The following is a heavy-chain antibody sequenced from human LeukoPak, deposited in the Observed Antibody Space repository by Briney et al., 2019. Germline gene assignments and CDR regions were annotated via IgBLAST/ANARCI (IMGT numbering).Heavy chain of an antibody. D-gene: IGHD3-10*01. Sequence: SVKVSCKASGGTFSSYAISWLRQAPGQGLEWMGGIIPIFGTANYAQKFQGRVTITTDESTSTAYMELSSLRSEDTAVYYCARRPITMVRGVITYYYMDVWGKGTTVTVSS. CDR3: ARRPITMVRGVITYYYMDV. J-gene: IGHJ6*03. CDR1: GGTFSSYA. V-gene: IGHV1-69*05. CDR2: IIPIFGTA.